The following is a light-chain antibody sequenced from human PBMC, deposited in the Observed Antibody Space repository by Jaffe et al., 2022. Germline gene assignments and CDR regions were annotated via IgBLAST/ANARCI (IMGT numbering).Light chain of an antibody. Sequence: DIQMTQSPSSLSASVGDRVTITCRASQSISSYLSWYLQQPGKAPKLLIYAASSLQSGVPSRFSGSGSGTDFTLTINSLQPEDFATYYCQQSYSTPRTFGQGTKLEIK. J-gene: IGKJ2*01. CDR2: AAS. V-gene: IGKV1-39*01. CDR3: QQSYSTPRT. CDR1: QSISSY.